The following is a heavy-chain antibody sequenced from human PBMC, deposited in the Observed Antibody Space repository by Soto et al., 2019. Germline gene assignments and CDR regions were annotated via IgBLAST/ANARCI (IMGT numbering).Heavy chain of an antibody. CDR1: GFRFTTYS. CDR3: ALRAGPL. J-gene: IGHJ4*02. Sequence: EVQLVESGGGLVQPGGSLRRSCAASGFRFTTYSMNWVRQAPGKGLEWISYISSSNNTIYYADSVKGRFTISRDNAKNSLYLQMNRLRAEDTAVYYCALRAGPLGGQGTLVTVSS. CDR2: ISSSNNTI. V-gene: IGHV3-48*01. D-gene: IGHD6-13*01.